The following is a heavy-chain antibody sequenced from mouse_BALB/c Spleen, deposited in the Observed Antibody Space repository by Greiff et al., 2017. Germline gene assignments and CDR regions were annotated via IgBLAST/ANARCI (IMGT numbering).Heavy chain of an antibody. Sequence: EVQVVESGGGLVKPGGSLKLSCAASGFAFSSYDMSWVRQTPEKRLEWVAYISSGGGSTYYPDTVKGRFTISRDNAKNTLYLQMSSLKSEDTAMYYCARQGGYWGQGTTLTVSS. J-gene: IGHJ2*01. CDR2: ISSGGGST. CDR3: ARQGGY. CDR1: GFAFSSYD. V-gene: IGHV5-12-1*01.